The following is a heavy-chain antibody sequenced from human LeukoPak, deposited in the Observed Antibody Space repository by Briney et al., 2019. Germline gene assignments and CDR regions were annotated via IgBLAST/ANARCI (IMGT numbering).Heavy chain of an antibody. CDR2: IYPGDSDT. V-gene: IGHV5-51*01. CDR1: GYSFTSYW. J-gene: IGHJ4*02. Sequence: GESLKISCEGSGYSFTSYWIGWVRQMPGKGLEWMGIIYPGDSDTRYSPSFQGQVTISADKSISTAYLQWSSLKASDTAMYYCASHIAAAGTAGSFDYWGQGTLVTVSS. CDR3: ASHIAAAGTAGSFDY. D-gene: IGHD6-13*01.